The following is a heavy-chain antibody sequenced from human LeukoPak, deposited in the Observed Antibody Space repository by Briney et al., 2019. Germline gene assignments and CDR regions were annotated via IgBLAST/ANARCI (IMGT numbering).Heavy chain of an antibody. D-gene: IGHD6-6*01. CDR1: GGSISSSSYY. CDR2: IYHSGST. Sequence: SSETLSLTCIVSGGSISSSSYYWGWIRQPPGKGLEWIGSIYHSGSTYYNPSLKSRVTISVDTSKNQFSLNLSSVTAADTAVYYCARGVARSSKFHFSYYFDYRGQGTLVTASS. V-gene: IGHV4-39*07. J-gene: IGHJ4*02. CDR3: ARGVARSSKFHFSYYFDY.